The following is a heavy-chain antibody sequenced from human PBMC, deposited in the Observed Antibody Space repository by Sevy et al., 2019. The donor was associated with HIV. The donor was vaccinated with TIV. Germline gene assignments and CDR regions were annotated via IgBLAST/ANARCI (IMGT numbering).Heavy chain of an antibody. CDR1: GFTFITYA. D-gene: IGHD3-22*01. J-gene: IGHJ3*02. CDR2: IYGTSGTT. Sequence: GESLRLSCKPSGFTFITYAMNWVRQAPGKGLEWVSTIYGTSGTTYYAESVRGRFTISRDNSMNTLFLQMNTLRTEDTALYYCAGGRYDSSGSFDGFDIWGQGTMVTVSS. CDR3: AGGRYDSSGSFDGFDI. V-gene: IGHV3-23*01.